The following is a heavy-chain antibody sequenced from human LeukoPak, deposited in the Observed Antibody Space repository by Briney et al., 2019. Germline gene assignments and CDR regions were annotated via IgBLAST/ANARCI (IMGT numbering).Heavy chain of an antibody. Sequence: ASVKVSCKASGYTFTGYYMHWVRQAPGQGLEWMGWINPNSGGTNYAQKFQGRVTMTRDTSISTAYMELSRLRSDDTAVYYCARVPSGYCTSTTCFEFFQYWGQGTLVTVSS. J-gene: IGHJ1*01. CDR1: GYTFTGYY. D-gene: IGHD2-2*01. CDR2: INPNSGGT. V-gene: IGHV1-2*02. CDR3: ARVPSGYCTSTTCFEFFQY.